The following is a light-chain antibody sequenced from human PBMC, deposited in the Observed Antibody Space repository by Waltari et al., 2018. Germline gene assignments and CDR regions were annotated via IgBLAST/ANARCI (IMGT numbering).Light chain of an antibody. J-gene: IGKJ1*01. Sequence: EIVMTQSPATLSVSPGERATLYCRASQSVRNNLVWYQHKPGQAPRLRIYGASTRVTGIPARFSGSGSGTEFTLTISSLQSEDFAVYYCQQYNNWPPWTFGQGTKVEIK. V-gene: IGKV3-15*01. CDR3: QQYNNWPPWT. CDR1: QSVRNN. CDR2: GAS.